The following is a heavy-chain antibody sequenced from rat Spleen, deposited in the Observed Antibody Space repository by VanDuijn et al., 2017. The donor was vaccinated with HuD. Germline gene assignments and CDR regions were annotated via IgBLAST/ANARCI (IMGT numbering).Heavy chain of an antibody. CDR1: GFTFNNYW. CDR2: ITNTGGST. J-gene: IGHJ2*01. V-gene: IGHV5-31*01. D-gene: IGHD1-2*01. CDR3: ARPESSYIYSWYFDY. Sequence: EVQLVESGGGLVQPGRSLKLSCVASGFTFNNYWMTWIRQAPGKGLEWVASITNTGGSTYYRYSVKGRFTISRDNAKSTLNLQMDSLRSEDTATYYCARPESSYIYSWYFDYWGQGVMVTVSS.